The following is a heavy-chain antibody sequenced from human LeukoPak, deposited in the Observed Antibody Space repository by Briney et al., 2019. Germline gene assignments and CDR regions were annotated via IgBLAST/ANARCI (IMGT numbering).Heavy chain of an antibody. CDR2: IYHSGST. CDR1: GGSISSGGYY. J-gene: IGHJ4*02. CDR3: ARVASGSYLGYFDY. D-gene: IGHD3-10*01. V-gene: IGHV4-39*07. Sequence: PSQTLSLTCTVSGGSISSGGYYWGWIRQPPGKGLEWIGSIYHSGSTYYNPSLKSRVTISVDTSKNQFSLKLSSVTAADTALYYCARVASGSYLGYFDYWGQGTLVTVSS.